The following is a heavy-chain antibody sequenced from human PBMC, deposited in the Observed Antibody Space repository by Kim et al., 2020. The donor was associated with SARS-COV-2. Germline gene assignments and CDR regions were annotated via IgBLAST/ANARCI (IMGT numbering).Heavy chain of an antibody. V-gene: IGHV5-51*01. D-gene: IGHD6-19*01. CDR2: IYPGDSDT. J-gene: IGHJ3*02. CDR1: GYSFSNYW. Sequence: GESLKISCKGSGYSFSNYWIGWARQMPGKGPEWIGIIYPGDSDTRYSPSFQGQVIISADKSISTAYLQWSSLKASDSAIYYCARRSSTVAGAYGFDIWGQGTMIIVSS. CDR3: ARRSSTVAGAYGFDI.